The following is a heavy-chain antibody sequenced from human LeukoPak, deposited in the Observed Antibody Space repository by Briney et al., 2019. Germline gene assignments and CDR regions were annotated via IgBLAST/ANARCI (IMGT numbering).Heavy chain of an antibody. CDR2: IKQDGSEK. D-gene: IGHD5-18*01. Sequence: GGSLRLSCAASGFSFDEFGISWVRQAPGKGLEWVANIKQDGSEKYYVDSVKGRFTISRDNAKNSLYLQMNSLRAEDTAVYYCARDGIQLWSDGSYFDYWGQGTLVTVSS. J-gene: IGHJ4*02. CDR1: GFSFDEFG. V-gene: IGHV3-7*01. CDR3: ARDGIQLWSDGSYFDY.